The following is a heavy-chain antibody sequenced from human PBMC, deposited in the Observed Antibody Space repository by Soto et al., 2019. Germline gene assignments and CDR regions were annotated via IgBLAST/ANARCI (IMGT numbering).Heavy chain of an antibody. CDR1: GYTLTDNY. J-gene: IGHJ4*02. V-gene: IGHV1-2*02. CDR2: INPNGGT. Sequence: QVQLVQSGAEVKRPGASVKVSCKASGYTLTDNYMHWVREAPGQGLEWMGWINPNGGTNYEQQFQGSVAMTRDTSINPAYMERSRLRSDDTAVYYCARSLTTLTTLLDYWGQGTLVTVSS. D-gene: IGHD4-17*01. CDR3: ARSLTTLTTLLDY.